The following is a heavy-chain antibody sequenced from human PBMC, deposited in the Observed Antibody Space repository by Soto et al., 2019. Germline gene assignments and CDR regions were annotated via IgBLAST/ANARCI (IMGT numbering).Heavy chain of an antibody. CDR1: GGTFSSYA. D-gene: IGHD2-15*01. J-gene: IGHJ3*02. Sequence: GASVKVSCKASGGTFSSYAISWVRQAPGQGLEWMGRIIPIFGTANYAQKFQGRVTITADKSTSTAYMELSSLRSEDTAVYYCASSFLSVVVVAATLHDAFDIWGQGTMVTVSS. V-gene: IGHV1-69*06. CDR2: IIPIFGTA. CDR3: ASSFLSVVVVAATLHDAFDI.